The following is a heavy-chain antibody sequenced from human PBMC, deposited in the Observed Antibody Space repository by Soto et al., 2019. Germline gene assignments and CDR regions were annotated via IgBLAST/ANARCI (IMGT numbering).Heavy chain of an antibody. J-gene: IGHJ4*02. D-gene: IGHD3-10*01. V-gene: IGHV3-53*01. Sequence: WWSLRLSCSASVFTGSSNYMSWFRQAPGKGLEWVSVIYSGGSTYYADSVKGRFTISRDNSKNTLYLQMNSLRAEDTAVYYCAREGYYGYYFDYWGQGTLVTVSS. CDR2: IYSGGST. CDR3: AREGYYGYYFDY. CDR1: VFTGSSNY.